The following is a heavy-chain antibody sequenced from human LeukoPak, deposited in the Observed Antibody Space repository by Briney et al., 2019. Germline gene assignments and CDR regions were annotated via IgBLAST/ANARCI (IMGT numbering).Heavy chain of an antibody. V-gene: IGHV1-2*02. CDR1: GYTFTGYY. CDR2: INPNSGGT. D-gene: IGHD3-22*01. J-gene: IGHJ3*02. CDR3: ARAHDSSGYYSDAFDI. Sequence: ASVKVSCKASGYTFTGYYMHWVRQAPGQGLEWMGWINPNSGGTNYAQKFQGRVTMTGDTSISTAYMELSRLRSDDTAVYYCARAHDSSGYYSDAFDIWGQGTMVTVSS.